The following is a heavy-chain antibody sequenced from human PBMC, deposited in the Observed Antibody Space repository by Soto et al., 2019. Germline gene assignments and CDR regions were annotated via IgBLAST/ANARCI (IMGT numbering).Heavy chain of an antibody. CDR3: ARGLGYSSGWLVYYYYGMDV. CDR1: GGSFSGYY. Sequence: SETLSLTCAVYGGSFSGYYWSWIRQPPGKGLEWIGEINHSGSTNYSPSLKSRVTISVDTSKNQFSLKLSSVTAADTAVYYCARGLGYSSGWLVYYYYGMDVWGQGTTVTVSS. J-gene: IGHJ6*02. V-gene: IGHV4-34*01. D-gene: IGHD6-19*01. CDR2: INHSGST.